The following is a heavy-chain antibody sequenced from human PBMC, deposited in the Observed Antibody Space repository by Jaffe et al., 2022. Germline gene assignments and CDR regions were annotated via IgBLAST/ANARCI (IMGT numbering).Heavy chain of an antibody. Sequence: QVQLVQSGAEVKKPGASVKVSCKASGYTFTSYDINWVRQATGQGLEWMGWMNPNSGNTGYAQKFQGRVTMTRNTSISTAYMELSSLRSEDTAVYYCARGWTYDFWSGYYRAGAWFDPWGQGTLVTVSS. D-gene: IGHD3-3*01. V-gene: IGHV1-8*01. CDR2: MNPNSGNT. CDR3: ARGWTYDFWSGYYRAGAWFDP. CDR1: GYTFTSYD. J-gene: IGHJ5*02.